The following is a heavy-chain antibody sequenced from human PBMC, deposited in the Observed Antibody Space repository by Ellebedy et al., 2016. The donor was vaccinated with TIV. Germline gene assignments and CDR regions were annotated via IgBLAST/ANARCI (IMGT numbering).Heavy chain of an antibody. CDR1: GDSLKDNY. CDR2: IYSSGAV. CDR3: ARHMRWGPGYYGLDV. D-gene: IGHD3-16*01. V-gene: IGHV4-4*07. Sequence: MPSETLSLTCSVSGDSLKDNYWTWIRQAAGKGLEWIGRIYSSGAVDYNPSLKSRLALSRALSKNQFSLTLSSLTAADTAVYFCARHMRWGPGYYGLDVWGQGKTVIVSS. J-gene: IGHJ6*02.